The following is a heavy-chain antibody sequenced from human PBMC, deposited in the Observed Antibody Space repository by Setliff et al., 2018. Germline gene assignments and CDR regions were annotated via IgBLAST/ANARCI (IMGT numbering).Heavy chain of an antibody. CDR1: GYNFAESI. V-gene: IGHV1-18*01. CDR2: ISAYNGHT. CDR3: ARDADYYDSSENPIVDY. J-gene: IGHJ4*02. Sequence: GASVKVSCKASGYNFAESIVSWVRQAPGQGLEWMGWISAYNGHTYSAQKFQARVTLTTDTSTNMAYMELRSLRSDDTAVYYCARDADYYDSSENPIVDYWGQGTLVTVSS. D-gene: IGHD3-22*01.